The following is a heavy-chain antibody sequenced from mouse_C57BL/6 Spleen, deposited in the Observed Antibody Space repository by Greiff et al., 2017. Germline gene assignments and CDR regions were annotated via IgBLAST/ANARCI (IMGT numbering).Heavy chain of an antibody. J-gene: IGHJ1*03. CDR2: ISSGGDYI. CDR3: ARDYDGSSYGWYFDV. D-gene: IGHD1-1*01. CDR1: GFTFSSYA. V-gene: IGHV5S21*01. Sequence: EVQLMESGEGLVKPGGSLKLSCAASGFTFSSYAMSWVRQTPEKRLGWVAYISSGGDYIYYADTVKGRFTISRDNAKNTLYLQMSSLKSEDTAMYYCARDYDGSSYGWYFDVWGTGTTVTVSS.